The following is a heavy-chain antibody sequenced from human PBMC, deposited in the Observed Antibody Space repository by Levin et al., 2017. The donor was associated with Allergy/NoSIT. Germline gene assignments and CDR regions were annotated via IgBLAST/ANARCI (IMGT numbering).Heavy chain of an antibody. D-gene: IGHD2-2*01. Sequence: SQTLSLPCTVSGGSISSSSYYWGWIRQPPGKGLEWIGSIYYSGSTYYNPSLKSRVTISVDTSKNQFSLKLSSVTAADTAVYYCARRGDCSSTSCYLDYWGQGTLVTVSS. CDR3: ARRGDCSSTSCYLDY. CDR1: GGSISSSSYY. CDR2: IYYSGST. V-gene: IGHV4-39*01. J-gene: IGHJ4*02.